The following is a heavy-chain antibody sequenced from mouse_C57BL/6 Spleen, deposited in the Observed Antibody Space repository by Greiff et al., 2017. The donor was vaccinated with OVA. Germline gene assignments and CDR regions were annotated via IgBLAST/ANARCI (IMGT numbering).Heavy chain of an antibody. Sequence: VQLQQPGAELVKPGASVKLSCKASGYTFTSYWMHWVKQRPGQGLEWIGMIHPNSGSTNYNEKFKSKATLTVDKSSSTAYMQLSSLTSEDSAVYYCARDYGSSYGGAMDYWGQGTSVTVSS. J-gene: IGHJ4*01. D-gene: IGHD1-1*01. CDR2: IHPNSGST. V-gene: IGHV1-64*01. CDR1: GYTFTSYW. CDR3: ARDYGSSYGGAMDY.